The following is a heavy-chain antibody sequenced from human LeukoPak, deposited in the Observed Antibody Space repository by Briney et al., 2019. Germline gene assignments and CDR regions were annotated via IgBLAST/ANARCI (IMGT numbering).Heavy chain of an antibody. CDR2: ISSSNSYI. CDR3: ARAEGDYLNYYGMDV. J-gene: IGHJ6*02. Sequence: PGGSLRLACGVSGFTFSSYSMNWVRQAPGKGLEWVSSISSSNSYINYADSVKGRFTISRDNAKNSLYLQMNSLRAEDTAVYYCARAEGDYLNYYGMDVWGQGTTVTVSS. V-gene: IGHV3-21*01. CDR1: GFTFSSYS. D-gene: IGHD4-17*01.